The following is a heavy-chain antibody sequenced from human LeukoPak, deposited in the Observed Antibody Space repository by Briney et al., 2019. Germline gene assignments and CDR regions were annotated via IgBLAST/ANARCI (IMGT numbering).Heavy chain of an antibody. CDR3: ARGVGASYGQYYFDY. V-gene: IGHV7-4-1*02. Sequence: ASVKVSSKASGYTFTTYAMNWVRQAPGQGLEWMGWINTDTGNPTYAQGFTGRFVFSLDTSVSTAYLQISSLKAEDTAVYYCARGVGASYGQYYFDYWGQGSLVTVSS. J-gene: IGHJ4*02. D-gene: IGHD5-18*01. CDR2: INTDTGNP. CDR1: GYTFTTYA.